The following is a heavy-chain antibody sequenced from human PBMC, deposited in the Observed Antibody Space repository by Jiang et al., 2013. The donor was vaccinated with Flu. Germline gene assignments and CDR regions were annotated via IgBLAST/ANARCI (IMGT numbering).Heavy chain of an antibody. Sequence: ELSMHWVRQAPGKGLEWMGGFDPEDGETIYAQKFQGRVTMTEDTSTDTAYMELSSLRSEDTAVYYCATPLWFGDSYYFDYWGQGTLVTVSS. D-gene: IGHD3-10*01. J-gene: IGHJ4*02. CDR1: ELS. CDR2: FDPEDGET. V-gene: IGHV1-24*01. CDR3: ATPLWFGDSYYFDY.